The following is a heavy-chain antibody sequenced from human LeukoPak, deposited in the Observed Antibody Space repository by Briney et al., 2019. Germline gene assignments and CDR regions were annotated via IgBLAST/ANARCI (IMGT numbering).Heavy chain of an antibody. CDR2: ISAYNGNT. D-gene: IGHD3-22*01. CDR1: GYTFTSYG. V-gene: IGHV1-18*01. J-gene: IGHJ4*02. CDR3: ARSDYYDSSGCYLSFDY. Sequence: ASVKVSCKASGYTFTSYGISWVRQAPGQGLEWMGWISAYNGNTNYAQKLQGRVTMTTDTSTSTAYMELRSLRSDDTAVYYCARSDYYDSSGCYLSFDYWGQGTLVTVSS.